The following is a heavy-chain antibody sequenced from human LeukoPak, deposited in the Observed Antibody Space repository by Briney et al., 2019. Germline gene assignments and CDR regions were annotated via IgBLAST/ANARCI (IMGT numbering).Heavy chain of an antibody. CDR3: AREYSSGLNWFDP. D-gene: IGHD6-19*01. CDR1: GGSINNYY. J-gene: IGHJ5*02. CDR2: IYYNGNT. V-gene: IGHV4-59*01. Sequence: SETLSLTCTLSGGSINNYYWSWIRQPPGKGLEWIGYIYYNGNTNYNTSLKSRVTISVDTSKNQFPLKLSSVTAADTAVYFCAREYSSGLNWFDPWGQGTLVTVSS.